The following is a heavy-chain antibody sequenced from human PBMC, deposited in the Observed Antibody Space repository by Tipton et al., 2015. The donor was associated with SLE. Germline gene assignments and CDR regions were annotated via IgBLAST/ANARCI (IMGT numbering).Heavy chain of an antibody. Sequence: LRLSCTVSGGSISSSSYYWGWIRQPPGKGLEWIGEINQSGSTNYNPSLKSRVTISIDTSKNQFSLKLSSVTAADTAVYYCANLLYERGGYWGQGTLVTVSS. J-gene: IGHJ4*02. V-gene: IGHV4-39*07. CDR2: INQSGST. D-gene: IGHD2-15*01. CDR1: GGSISSSSYY. CDR3: ANLLYERGGY.